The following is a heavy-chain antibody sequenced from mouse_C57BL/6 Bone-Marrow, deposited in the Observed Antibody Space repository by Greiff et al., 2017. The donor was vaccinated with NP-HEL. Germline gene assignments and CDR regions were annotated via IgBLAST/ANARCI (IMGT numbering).Heavy chain of an antibody. V-gene: IGHV1-72*01. D-gene: IGHD1-1*01. CDR2: IDPNSGGT. Sequence: VKLQQPGAELVKPGASVKLSCKASGYTFTNYWMHWVKQRPGRGLEWIGRIDPNSGGTKYNEKFKSKATLTVDKPSSTAYMQHSSRSSEDAAGFYYARNYYGNGYFDFWDQGTAPTVTS. CDR1: GYTFTNYW. CDR3: ARNYYGNGYFDF. J-gene: IGHJ2*01.